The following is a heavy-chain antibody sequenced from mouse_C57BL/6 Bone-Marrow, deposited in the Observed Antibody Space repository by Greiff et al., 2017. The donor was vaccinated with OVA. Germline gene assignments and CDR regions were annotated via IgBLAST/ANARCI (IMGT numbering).Heavy chain of an antibody. CDR1: GFSFNTYA. D-gene: IGHD2-2*01. V-gene: IGHV10-1*01. CDR2: IRSKSNNYAN. J-gene: IGHJ4*01. Sequence: EVQLKESGGGLVQPKGSLKLSCAASGFSFNTYAMNWVRQAPGKGLEWVARIRSKSNNYANYYADSVKDRFTISRDDSESMLYLQMNNLKTEDTAMYYCVRHEGMVTTDYYAMDYWGQGTSVTVSS. CDR3: VRHEGMVTTDYYAMDY.